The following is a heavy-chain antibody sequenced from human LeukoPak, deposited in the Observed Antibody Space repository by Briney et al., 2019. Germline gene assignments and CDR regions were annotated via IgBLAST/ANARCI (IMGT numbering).Heavy chain of an antibody. Sequence: PGGSLRLSCAASGFPLSSYWMTWVRQAPGKGLEWVATIKPDGTEQYYLDSVRGRFTISRDNAKNSLYLQMNSLTVDDTAVYYCARAVISADSNWGRGTLVTVSS. V-gene: IGHV3-7*01. CDR3: ARAVISADSN. CDR1: GFPLSSYW. CDR2: IKPDGTEQ. D-gene: IGHD2-2*01. J-gene: IGHJ4*02.